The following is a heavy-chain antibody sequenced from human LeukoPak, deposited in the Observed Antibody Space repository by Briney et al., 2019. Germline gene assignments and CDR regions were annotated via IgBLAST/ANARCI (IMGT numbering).Heavy chain of an antibody. D-gene: IGHD5-18*01. J-gene: IGHJ4*02. CDR3: ARIEAVTRGYNHAYYFDY. CDR1: TYSISSGYY. CDR2: IYHNGNT. Sequence: KTSETLSLTCTVSTYSISSGYYWGWIRQPPGKGLEWIRNIYHNGNTYYNPSLKSRVTISVDTSKKQFSLKLRTATAADTAVYYCARIEAVTRGYNHAYYFDYWGQGTLVTVSS. V-gene: IGHV4-38-2*02.